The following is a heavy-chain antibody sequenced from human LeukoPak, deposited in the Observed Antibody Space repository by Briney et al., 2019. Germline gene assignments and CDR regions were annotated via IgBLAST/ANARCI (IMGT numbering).Heavy chain of an antibody. V-gene: IGHV1-2*02. CDR1: GYTFTGYY. CDR3: ARDFGGIVVVPAAVFDI. Sequence: ASVKVSCKASGYTFTGYYMHRVRQAPGQGLEWMGWINPNSGGTNYAQKFQGRVTMTRDTSISTAYMELSRLRSDDTAVYYCARDFGGIVVVPAAVFDIWGQGTMVTVSS. CDR2: INPNSGGT. J-gene: IGHJ3*02. D-gene: IGHD2-2*01.